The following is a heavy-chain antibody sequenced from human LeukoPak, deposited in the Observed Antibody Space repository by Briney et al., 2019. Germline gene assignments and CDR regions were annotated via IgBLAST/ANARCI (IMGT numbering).Heavy chain of an antibody. CDR1: GGSISSYY. CDR2: IYSSGST. J-gene: IGHJ6*03. D-gene: IGHD6-13*01. Sequence: PSETLSLTCTVSGGSISSYYWSWIRQPPGKGLEWIGYIYSSGSTNYNPSLKSRVTISVDTSKNQFSLKLSSVTAADTAVYYCARGYRAAAGIYYYYYMDVWGKGTTVTVSS. V-gene: IGHV4-59*01. CDR3: ARGYRAAAGIYYYYYMDV.